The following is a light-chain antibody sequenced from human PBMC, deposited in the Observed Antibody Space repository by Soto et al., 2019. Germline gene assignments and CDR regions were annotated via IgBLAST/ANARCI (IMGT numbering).Light chain of an antibody. CDR3: QSYDNNNPVV. CDR2: EDD. CDR1: GGSVASNY. J-gene: IGLJ2*01. Sequence: NFMLTQPHSVSQSPGKTVTISCTGSGGSVASNYVQWYQQRPGSAPTTVIYEDDQRPSGVPDLFSGSIDSSSNSASLTISGLKTEDEADYYCQSYDNNNPVVFGGGTKLTVL. V-gene: IGLV6-57*02.